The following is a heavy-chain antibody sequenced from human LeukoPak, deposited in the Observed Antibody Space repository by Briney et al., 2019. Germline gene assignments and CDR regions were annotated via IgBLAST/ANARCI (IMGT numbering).Heavy chain of an antibody. V-gene: IGHV2-5*01. D-gene: IGHD5-12*01. CDR2: IYWNDDK. Sequence: SGPTLVKPTQTLTLTCSFSEFSLSTSGVRVSWIRQPPGKALEWLALIYWNDDKRYSPSLRSRVTITKDTSKNQVVLTMTNMDPVDTATYYCAHRLEGPTTEDYWGQGTLVTVSS. CDR3: AHRLEGPTTEDY. CDR1: EFSLSTSGVR. J-gene: IGHJ4*02.